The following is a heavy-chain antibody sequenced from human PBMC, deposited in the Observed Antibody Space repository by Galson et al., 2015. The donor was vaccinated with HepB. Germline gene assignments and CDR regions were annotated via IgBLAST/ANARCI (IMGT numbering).Heavy chain of an antibody. D-gene: IGHD3-10*01. CDR3: VKDFGREVFGPAH. V-gene: IGHV3-64D*08. J-gene: IGHJ4*02. Sequence: SLRLSCAVSGFRFYIYGMYWVRQAPGQGLEFVSTIAGDEGGIYYADSVKGRFTISRDNSRNTLFLQMTSLRVEDTAVYYCVKDFGREVFGPAHWGQGTLVTVSS. CDR1: GFRFYIYG. CDR2: IAGDEGGI.